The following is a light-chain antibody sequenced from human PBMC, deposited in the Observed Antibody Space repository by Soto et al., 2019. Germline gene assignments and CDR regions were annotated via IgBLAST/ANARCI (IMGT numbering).Light chain of an antibody. V-gene: IGKV1-5*03. CDR1: QTISSW. Sequence: DIHMTQSPSTLSGSVRDRVTITCRASQTISSWLAWYQQKPGKAPKLLIYKASTLKSGVPSRFSGSRSGPDFTLTISSLQPEDFATYYCQQSYSIPPTFGQGTKVDI. CDR3: QQSYSIPPT. J-gene: IGKJ1*01. CDR2: KAS.